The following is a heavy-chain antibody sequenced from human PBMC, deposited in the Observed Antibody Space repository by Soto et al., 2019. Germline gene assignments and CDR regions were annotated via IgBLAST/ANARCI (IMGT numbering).Heavy chain of an antibody. CDR2: IYYSGST. V-gene: IGHV4-59*01. J-gene: IGHJ4*02. CDR1: GGSISSYY. D-gene: IGHD6-13*01. Sequence: NPSETLSLTCTVSGGSISSYYWSWIRQPPGKGLEWIGYIYYSGSTNYNPSLKSRVTISVDTSKDQFSLKLSSVTAADTAVYYCARTQVRYSSSSYYFDYWGQGTLVTVSS. CDR3: ARTQVRYSSSSYYFDY.